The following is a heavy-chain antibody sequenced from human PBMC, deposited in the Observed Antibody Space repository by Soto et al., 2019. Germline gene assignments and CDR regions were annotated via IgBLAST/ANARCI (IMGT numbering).Heavy chain of an antibody. Sequence: SETLSLTCTVSGGSISSSSYYWGWIHQPPGKGLEWIGSIYYSGSTYYNPSLKSRVTISVDTSKNQFSLKLSSVTAADTAVYYCARDSNSGSYFDYWGQGTLVTVSS. CDR1: GGSISSSSYY. CDR2: IYYSGST. CDR3: ARDSNSGSYFDY. V-gene: IGHV4-39*07. J-gene: IGHJ4*02. D-gene: IGHD1-26*01.